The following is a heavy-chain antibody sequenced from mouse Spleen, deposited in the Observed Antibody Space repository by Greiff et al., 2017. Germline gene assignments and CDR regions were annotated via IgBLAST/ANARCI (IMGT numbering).Heavy chain of an antibody. D-gene: IGHD4-1*01. CDR3: ARGTGTGAMDY. CDR1: GYSFTSYW. J-gene: IGHJ4*01. CDR2: IDPNSGGT. Sequence: VHLVESGTVLARPGASVKMSCKASGYSFTSYWMHWVKQRPGRGLEWIGRIDPNSGGTKYNEKFKSKATLTVDKPSSTAYMQLSSLTSEDSAVYYCARGTGTGAMDYWGQGTSVTVSS. V-gene: IGHV1-72*01.